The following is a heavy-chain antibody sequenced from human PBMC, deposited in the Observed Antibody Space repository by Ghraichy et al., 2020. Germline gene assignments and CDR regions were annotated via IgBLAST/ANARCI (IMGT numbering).Heavy chain of an antibody. CDR1: GYSISNGYY. D-gene: IGHD1-14*01. CDR2: IYRSGST. Sequence: SETLSLTCTVSGYSISNGYYWGWIRPLPGKGLELIGFIYRSGSTIYNPSLKSRVTMSVDTSKNQFYLQLSSVTADDTAVYYCARLETYQPRFDYFDYWGQGTLVTVSS. CDR3: ARLETYQPRFDYFDY. V-gene: IGHV4-38-2*02. J-gene: IGHJ4*02.